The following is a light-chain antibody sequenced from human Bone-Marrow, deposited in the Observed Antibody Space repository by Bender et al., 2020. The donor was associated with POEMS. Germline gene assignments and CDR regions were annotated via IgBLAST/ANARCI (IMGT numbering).Light chain of an antibody. CDR1: SSNIGAGYD. CDR3: SSYMGDETDV. CDR2: DST. J-gene: IGLJ6*01. V-gene: IGLV1-40*01. Sequence: QSVLTQPPSVSGAPGQRVTISCTGSSSNIGAGYDVHWYQQVPGTAPKVVIYDSTSRPSGVPDRFPGSKSGTSASLAISGLQAEDEADYYCSSYMGDETDVFGSGTKVTVL.